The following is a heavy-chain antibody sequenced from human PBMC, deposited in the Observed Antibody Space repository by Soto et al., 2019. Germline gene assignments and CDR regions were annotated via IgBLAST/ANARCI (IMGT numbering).Heavy chain of an antibody. D-gene: IGHD5-18*01. V-gene: IGHV3-30-3*01. Sequence: PLGSLRLSCAASGFTFSSYAMHWVRQAPGRGLEWVAVISYDGSNKYYADSVKGRFTISRDNSKNTLYLQMNSLRAEDTAVYYCAKGRSGYSYGYPYYYYGMDVWGQGTTVTVSS. CDR1: GFTFSSYA. CDR3: AKGRSGYSYGYPYYYYGMDV. CDR2: ISYDGSNK. J-gene: IGHJ6*02.